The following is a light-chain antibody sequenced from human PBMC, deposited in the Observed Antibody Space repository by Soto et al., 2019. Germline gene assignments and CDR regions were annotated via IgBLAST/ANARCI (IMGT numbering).Light chain of an antibody. CDR3: QQYNDSFPYT. J-gene: IGKJ2*01. V-gene: IGKV1-5*03. Sequence: DIQLTQSPSTLSASVGDRVTITCRASQSISTWLAWYQQKPGTVPKLLIYKASTWQSGVPSRFSGSRSGTEFTLTVSSLQPDDFATYYCQQYNDSFPYTFGQGTKLEIK. CDR1: QSISTW. CDR2: KAS.